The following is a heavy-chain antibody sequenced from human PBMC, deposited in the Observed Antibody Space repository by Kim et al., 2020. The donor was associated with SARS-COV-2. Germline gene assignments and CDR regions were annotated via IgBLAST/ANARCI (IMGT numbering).Heavy chain of an antibody. Sequence: GGSLRLSCAASGFTISSYSMNWVRQAPGKGLEWVSSISSSSSYIYYADSVKGRFTISRDNAKNSLYLQMNSLRAEDTAVYYCARDVRGWGAFDIWGQGTMVTVSS. CDR1: GFTISSYS. CDR3: ARDVRGWGAFDI. J-gene: IGHJ3*02. D-gene: IGHD3-10*01. V-gene: IGHV3-21*01. CDR2: ISSSSSYI.